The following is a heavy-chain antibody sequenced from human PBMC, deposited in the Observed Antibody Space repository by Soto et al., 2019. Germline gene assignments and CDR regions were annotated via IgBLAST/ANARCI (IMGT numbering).Heavy chain of an antibody. CDR1: GGSIRTGGYS. CDR2: TYHSGNP. CDR3: ARENYCDCGGYFDY. J-gene: IGHJ4*02. D-gene: IGHD4-17*01. Sequence: QLQLQESGSGLVKPSQTLSLTCTVSGGSIRTGGYSWSWMRQPPGKGLEWIGNTYHSGNPYYNPSLKRRGTISVDGSKTQYHLKVSSVTAADTAVDYCARENYCDCGGYFDYWGQGSLVTVSS. V-gene: IGHV4-30-2*01.